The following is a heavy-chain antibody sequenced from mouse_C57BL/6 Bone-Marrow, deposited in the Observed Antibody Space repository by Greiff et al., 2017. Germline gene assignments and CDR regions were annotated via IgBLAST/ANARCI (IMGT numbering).Heavy chain of an antibody. V-gene: IGHV10-1*01. J-gene: IGHJ4*01. CDR2: IRSKSNNYAT. CDR3: VRQEVYYGNYYYAMDY. CDR1: GFSFNTYA. Sequence: EVKLMESGGGLVQPKGSLKLSCAASGFSFNTYAMIWVRQAPGKGLEWVARIRSKSNNYATYYADSVKDRFTISRDDSESMLYLQMNNLKTEDTAMYYCVRQEVYYGNYYYAMDYWGQGTSVTVSS. D-gene: IGHD2-1*01.